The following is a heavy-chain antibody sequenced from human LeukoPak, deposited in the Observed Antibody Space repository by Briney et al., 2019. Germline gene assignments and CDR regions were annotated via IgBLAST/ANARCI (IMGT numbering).Heavy chain of an antibody. J-gene: IGHJ4*02. CDR2: IWYDGSNK. V-gene: IGHV3-33*06. CDR1: GFTFSSYG. Sequence: PGGSLRLSCAASGFTFSSYGMHWVRQAPGKGLEWVAVIWYDGSNKYYADSVKGRFTISRDNSKNTLYLQMNSLRAEDTAVYYCAKSRGRSSCYGVDYWGQGTLVTVSS. D-gene: IGHD6-13*01. CDR3: AKSRGRSSCYGVDY.